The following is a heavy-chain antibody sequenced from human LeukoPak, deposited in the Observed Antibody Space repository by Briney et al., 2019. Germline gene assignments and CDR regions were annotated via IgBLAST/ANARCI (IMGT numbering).Heavy chain of an antibody. CDR2: ISSSGSTI. D-gene: IGHD6-19*01. Sequence: GGSLRLSCAASGFTFSSYEMNWVRQAPGKGLEWVSYISSSGSTIYYADSAKGRFTISRDNAKNSLYLQMNSLRAEDTAVYYCAKDRGRAVAGSEFDYWGQGTLVTVSS. J-gene: IGHJ4*02. CDR3: AKDRGRAVAGSEFDY. V-gene: IGHV3-48*03. CDR1: GFTFSSYE.